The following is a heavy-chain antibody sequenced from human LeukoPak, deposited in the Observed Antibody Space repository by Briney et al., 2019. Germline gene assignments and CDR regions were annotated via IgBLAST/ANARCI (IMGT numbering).Heavy chain of an antibody. CDR3: ARAGYGDSDFDC. J-gene: IGHJ4*02. Sequence: PSETLSLTCAVYGGSFSGYYWSWIRQPPGKGLEWIGEINHSGSTNYNPSLKSRVTISVDTSKNQFSLKLSSVTAADTAMYYCARAGYGDSDFDCWGQGTLVTVSS. CDR2: INHSGST. CDR1: GGSFSGYY. V-gene: IGHV4-34*01. D-gene: IGHD4-17*01.